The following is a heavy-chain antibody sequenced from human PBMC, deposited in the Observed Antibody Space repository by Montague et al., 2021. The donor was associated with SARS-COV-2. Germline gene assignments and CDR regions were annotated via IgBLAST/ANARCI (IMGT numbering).Heavy chain of an antibody. D-gene: IGHD3-9*01. CDR2: IDWDDDK. CDR3: ARSYYDILTAYYTPFDY. CDR1: GFSLSTSGMR. V-gene: IGHV2-70*04. J-gene: IGHJ4*02. Sequence: PALVKPTQTLTLTCTFSGFSLSTSGMRASWIRQPPGKALEWLARIDWDDDKFYSTSLKTRLTISKDTSKNQVVLTMTTMDPVGTATYYCARSYYDILTAYYTPFDYWGQGALVTVSS.